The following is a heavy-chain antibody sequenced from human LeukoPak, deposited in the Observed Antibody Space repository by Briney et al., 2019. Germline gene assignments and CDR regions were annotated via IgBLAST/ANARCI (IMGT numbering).Heavy chain of an antibody. V-gene: IGHV4-59*01. CDR1: GDSISTYH. J-gene: IGHJ4*01. CDR2: MQSTGNS. D-gene: IGHD5-18*01. Sequence: SETLSLTCSVSGDSISTYHWNWIRKPPGKGLEWIAYMQSTGNSKYNPSLKSRATMSVDTSKNQVVLNLSSVTAADTAVYYCARDKRHSYGRYFAHWGHGMLVTVSS. CDR3: ARDKRHSYGRYFAH.